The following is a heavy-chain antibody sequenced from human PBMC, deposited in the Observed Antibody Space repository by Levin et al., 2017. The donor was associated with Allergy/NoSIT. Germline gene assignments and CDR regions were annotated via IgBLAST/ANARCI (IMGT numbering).Heavy chain of an antibody. D-gene: IGHD3-3*01. V-gene: IGHV4-31*03. CDR2: IYYSGST. CDR3: ARDLGGPVDY. CDR1: GGSISSGGYY. Sequence: ASETLSLTCTVSGGSISSGGYYWSWIRQHPGKGLEWIGYIYYSGSTYYNPSLKSRVTISVDTSKNQFSLKLSSVTAADTAVYYCARDLGGPVDYWGQGTLVTVSS. J-gene: IGHJ4*02.